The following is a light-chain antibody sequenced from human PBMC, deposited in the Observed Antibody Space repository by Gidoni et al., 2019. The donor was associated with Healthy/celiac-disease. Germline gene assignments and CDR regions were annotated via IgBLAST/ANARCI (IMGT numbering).Light chain of an antibody. Sequence: DVMTQPPLSLPVTLGQPASISCTSSQSLIYSDGDTYLNGSRQRPGQSPRRIIYKVSNRDSGVPDRFSGSGSGTDFTLKVSRVEAEDVGVYYCMQGTHWPMYTFXQXTKLEIK. J-gene: IGKJ2*01. V-gene: IGKV2-30*01. CDR3: MQGTHWPMYT. CDR1: QSLIYSDGDTY. CDR2: KVS.